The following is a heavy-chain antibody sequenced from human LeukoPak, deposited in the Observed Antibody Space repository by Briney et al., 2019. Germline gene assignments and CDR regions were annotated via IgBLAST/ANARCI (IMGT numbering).Heavy chain of an antibody. J-gene: IGHJ6*03. CDR1: GYTFTGYY. Sequence: GASVKVSCKASGYTFTGYYMHWVRQAPGQGLEWMGWINPNSGGTNYAQKFQGRVTMTRDTSISTAYMELSRLRSDDTAVYYCARRACSGGSCLNPSYYYYMDVWGKGTTVTVSS. CDR3: ARRACSGGSCLNPSYYYYMDV. CDR2: INPNSGGT. D-gene: IGHD2-15*01. V-gene: IGHV1-2*02.